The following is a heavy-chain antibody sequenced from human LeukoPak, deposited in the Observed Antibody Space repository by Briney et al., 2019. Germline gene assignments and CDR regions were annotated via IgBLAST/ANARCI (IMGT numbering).Heavy chain of an antibody. CDR1: GYTFSDYG. D-gene: IGHD1-1*01. J-gene: IGHJ4*02. CDR2: ISYSGVVK. Sequence: PGTSLRLSCTASGYTFSDYGMHWVRQAPGKGLEWLSVISYSGVVKFYADSVKGRFTISRDNSKNTLYLQMNSLRAEDTAVYYCATDYPGTGYWGQGTLVTVSS. V-gene: IGHV3-33*08. CDR3: ATDYPGTGY.